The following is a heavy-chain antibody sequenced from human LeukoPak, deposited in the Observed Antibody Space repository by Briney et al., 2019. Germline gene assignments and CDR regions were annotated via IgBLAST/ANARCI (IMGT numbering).Heavy chain of an antibody. CDR1: GGSISSYY. CDR3: ASSLGSAYFDY. CDR2: IYYSGCT. Sequence: KSSATLSLTCTVSGGSISSYYRSWIRQHPGKGLEWIGYIYYSGCTNYNPSLKSRVTISVDTSKNQFSLKLSSVTAADTAVYYCASSLGSAYFDYWGQGTLVTVSS. V-gene: IGHV4-59*08. J-gene: IGHJ4*02. D-gene: IGHD2-15*01.